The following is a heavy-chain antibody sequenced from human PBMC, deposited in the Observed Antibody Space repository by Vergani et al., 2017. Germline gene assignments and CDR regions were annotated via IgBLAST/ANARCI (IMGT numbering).Heavy chain of an antibody. D-gene: IGHD1-1*01. CDR2: ISSSSSYI. CDR3: ARGTTPEGNY. CDR1: GFTFSSYS. Sequence: EVQLVESGGGLVKPGGSLRLSCAASGFTFSSYSMNWVRQGPGKGLEWVSSISSSSSYIYYADSVKGRFTISRDNAKNSLYLQMNSLRAEDTAVYYCARGTTPEGNYWGQGTLVTVSS. V-gene: IGHV3-21*01. J-gene: IGHJ4*02.